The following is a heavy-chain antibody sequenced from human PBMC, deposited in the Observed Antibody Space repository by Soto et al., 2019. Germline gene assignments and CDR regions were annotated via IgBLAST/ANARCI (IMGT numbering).Heavy chain of an antibody. CDR2: IGGDGGGT. D-gene: IGHD6-13*01. J-gene: IGHJ3*01. CDR1: GFTFSNYG. Sequence: EMQLLESGGGLVQPGGSLRLSCAASGFTFSNYGMTWVRQAPGKGLEWVADIGGDGGGTYYADSVKGRFTVSRDDSKSTMYLPMNSMRAEDTALYYCAQSRLAGANVAFGVWVQGTMVTGSS. V-gene: IGHV3-23*01. CDR3: AQSRLAGANVAFGV.